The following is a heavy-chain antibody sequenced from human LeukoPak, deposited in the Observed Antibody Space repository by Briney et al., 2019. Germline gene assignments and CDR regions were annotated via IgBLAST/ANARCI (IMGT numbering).Heavy chain of an antibody. CDR3: ARDWGLIGTTDWGGHENWFDP. D-gene: IGHD1-7*01. CDR2: IIPILATA. CDR1: GGTFSNYA. V-gene: IGHV1-69*13. J-gene: IGHJ5*02. Sequence: SVKVSCKASGGTFSNYALSWVRQAPGQGLEWMGGIIPILATANNAQKFQGRVTITADESTSTAYLELSSLRSEDTAVYYCARDWGLIGTTDWGGHENWFDPWGQGTLVTVSS.